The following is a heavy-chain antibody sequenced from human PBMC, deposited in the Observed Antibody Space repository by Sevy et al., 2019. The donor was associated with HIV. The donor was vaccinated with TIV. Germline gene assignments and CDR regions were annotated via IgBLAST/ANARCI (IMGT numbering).Heavy chain of an antibody. Sequence: GGSLRLSCAASGFTFSDHYMSWIRQAPGKGLEWVSYISSSGSTIYYADSVKGRFTISRDNAKNSLYLQMNSLRAEDTAVYFCAGSRFRDWAYYFDYWGQGTLVTVSS. CDR2: ISSSGSTI. D-gene: IGHD2-21*02. CDR1: GFTFSDHY. V-gene: IGHV3-11*01. J-gene: IGHJ4*02. CDR3: AGSRFRDWAYYFDY.